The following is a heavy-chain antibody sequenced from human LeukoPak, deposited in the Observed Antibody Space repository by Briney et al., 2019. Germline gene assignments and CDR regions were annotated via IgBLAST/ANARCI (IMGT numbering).Heavy chain of an antibody. D-gene: IGHD3-10*01. CDR2: ISSSSSTI. V-gene: IGHV3-48*02. CDR1: GFIFSSYS. Sequence: PGGSLRLSCAASGFIFSSYSMNWVRQAPGKGLEWVSYISSSSSTIYYADSVKGRFTISRDNAKNSLYLQMNSLRDEDTAVYYCARSVYGSGSYYHDAFDIWGQGTMVTVSS. CDR3: ARSVYGSGSYYHDAFDI. J-gene: IGHJ3*02.